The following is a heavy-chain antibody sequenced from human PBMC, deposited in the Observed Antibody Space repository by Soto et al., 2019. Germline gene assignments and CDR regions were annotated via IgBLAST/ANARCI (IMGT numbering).Heavy chain of an antibody. CDR2: IYYSGST. Sequence: SETLSLTCTVSGVSISSYYWSWIRQPPGKGLEWIGYIYYSGSTNYNPSLKSRVTISVDTSKNQFSLELSSVTAADTAVYYCARRYGTTFDYWGQGTLVTVSS. J-gene: IGHJ4*02. V-gene: IGHV4-59*01. CDR1: GVSISSYY. CDR3: ARRYGTTFDY. D-gene: IGHD1-7*01.